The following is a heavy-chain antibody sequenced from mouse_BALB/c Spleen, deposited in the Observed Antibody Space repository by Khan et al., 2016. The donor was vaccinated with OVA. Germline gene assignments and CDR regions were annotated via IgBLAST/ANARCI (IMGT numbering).Heavy chain of an antibody. CDR1: GSILTTYW. CDR2: IYPGTGIT. D-gene: IGHD6-2*01. V-gene: IGHV1S132*01. CDR3: ARDESLYYFDY. Sequence: VQLQESGADLVRPGASVKLSCKTSGSILTTYWIHWVKQRPGQGLEWIARIYPGTGITYYNEKFKGKATLTADKSSSTAYMQLSSLKSEDSAVYFCARDESLYYFDYWGQGTTLTVSS. J-gene: IGHJ2*01.